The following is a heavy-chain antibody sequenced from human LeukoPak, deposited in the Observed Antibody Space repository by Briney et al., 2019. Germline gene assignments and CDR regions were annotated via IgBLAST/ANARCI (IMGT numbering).Heavy chain of an antibody. J-gene: IGHJ6*02. CDR2: INTNTGNP. CDR3: ARLYDFWSGYSIPYYYYYGMDV. V-gene: IGHV7-4-1*02. CDR1: GYTFTSYA. D-gene: IGHD3-3*01. Sequence: APVKVSCKASGYTFTSYAMNWVRQAPGQGLEWMGRINTNTGNPTYAQGFTGRFVFSLDTSVSTAYLQISSLKAEDTAVYYCARLYDFWSGYSIPYYYYYGMDVWGQGTTVTVSS.